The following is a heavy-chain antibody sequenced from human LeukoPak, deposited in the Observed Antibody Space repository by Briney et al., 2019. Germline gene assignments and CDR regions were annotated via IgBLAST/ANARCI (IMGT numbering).Heavy chain of an antibody. D-gene: IGHD3-10*01. Sequence: KPSETLSLTCAVYGGSFSGYYWSWIRQPPGKGLEWIGYIYYSGSTNYNPSLKSRVTISVDTSKNRFSLKLSSVTAADTAVYYCASLASSGSYYNEDGLVYWGQGTLVTVSS. J-gene: IGHJ4*02. CDR2: IYYSGST. V-gene: IGHV4-59*01. CDR1: GGSFSGYY. CDR3: ASLASSGSYYNEDGLVY.